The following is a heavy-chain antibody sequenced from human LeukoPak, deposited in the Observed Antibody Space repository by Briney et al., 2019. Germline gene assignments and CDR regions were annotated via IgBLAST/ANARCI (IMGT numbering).Heavy chain of an antibody. CDR2: ISEDGVNT. V-gene: IGHV3-23*01. J-gene: IGHJ5*02. Sequence: GGSLRLSCVASGFSLSSHGMSWVRQAPGKGLEWVSSISEDGVNTYYADSVKGRFTISRDNAKNTLYLQMNSLRAEDTAVYYCAKDHDIVVVVAATPLGAWGQGTLVTVSS. CDR1: GFSLSSHG. D-gene: IGHD2-15*01. CDR3: AKDHDIVVVVAATPLGA.